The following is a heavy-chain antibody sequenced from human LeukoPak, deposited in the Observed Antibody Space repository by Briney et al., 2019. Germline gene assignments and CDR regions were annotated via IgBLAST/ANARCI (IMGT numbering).Heavy chain of an antibody. D-gene: IGHD3-10*01. CDR3: ARAPYFGSGNRFDY. CDR2: ISGSGSTI. CDR1: GFTFSDYY. Sequence: GGFLRLSCAASGFTFSDYYMSWIRQAPGKGLEWVSYISGSGSTIYYADSVKGRFTISRDNAKNSLYLQMNSLRAEDTAVYYCARAPYFGSGNRFDYWGQGTLVTVSS. J-gene: IGHJ4*02. V-gene: IGHV3-11*01.